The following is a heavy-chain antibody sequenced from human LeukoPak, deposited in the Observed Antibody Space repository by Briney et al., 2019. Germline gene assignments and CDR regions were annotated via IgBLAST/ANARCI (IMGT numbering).Heavy chain of an antibody. CDR1: GYTFTSYG. Sequence: ASVKVSCKASGYTFTSYGISWVRQAPGQGLEWMGWISAYNGNTNYAQKLQGRVTMTTDTSTSTAYVELRSLRSDDTAVYYCARRGQVAGRGGGYYYYYMDVWGKGTTVTVSS. CDR2: ISAYNGNT. V-gene: IGHV1-18*01. J-gene: IGHJ6*03. D-gene: IGHD6-19*01. CDR3: ARRGQVAGRGGGYYYYYMDV.